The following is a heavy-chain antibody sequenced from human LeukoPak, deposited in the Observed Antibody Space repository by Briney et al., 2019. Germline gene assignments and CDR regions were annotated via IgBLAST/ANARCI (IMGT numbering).Heavy chain of an antibody. CDR1: GFTFSSYA. V-gene: IGHV3-23*01. J-gene: IGHJ4*02. CDR3: ARVDYDFWSGYLN. D-gene: IGHD3-3*01. Sequence: GGSLRLSCAASGFTFSSYAMSWVRQAPGKGLEWVSSISGSGGSTHNADSVKGRFTISRDNSKNTLHLQMNYLRAEDTAVYYCARVDYDFWSGYLNWGQGTLVTVSS. CDR2: ISGSGGST.